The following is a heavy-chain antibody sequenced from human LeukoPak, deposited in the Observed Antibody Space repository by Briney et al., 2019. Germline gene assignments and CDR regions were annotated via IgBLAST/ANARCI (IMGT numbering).Heavy chain of an antibody. J-gene: IGHJ6*02. CDR1: GFTFSSYG. V-gene: IGHV3-33*01. Sequence: GGSLRLSCAASGFTFSSYGMHWVRQAPGKGLEWVAVIWYDGSNKYYADPVKGRFTISRDNSKNTLYLQMNSLRAEDTAVYYCASWMLHSYYYYGMDVWGQGTTVTVSS. CDR2: IWYDGSNK. CDR3: ASWMLHSYYYYGMDV. D-gene: IGHD2-15*01.